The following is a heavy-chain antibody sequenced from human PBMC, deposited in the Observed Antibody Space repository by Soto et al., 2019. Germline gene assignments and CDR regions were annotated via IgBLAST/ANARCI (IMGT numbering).Heavy chain of an antibody. D-gene: IGHD2-15*01. Sequence: XETLSLTCTVAGCSISSYYWSWIRQPAGKGLDWIGRIYTSGSTNYNPSLESRVTMSVDTSKNQFSLKLSSVTAADTAVYYCARDSALSYCSGGSCYSNYYYGMDVWGQGTTVTVSS. J-gene: IGHJ6*02. CDR3: ARDSALSYCSGGSCYSNYYYGMDV. CDR2: IYTSGST. V-gene: IGHV4-4*07. CDR1: GCSISSYY.